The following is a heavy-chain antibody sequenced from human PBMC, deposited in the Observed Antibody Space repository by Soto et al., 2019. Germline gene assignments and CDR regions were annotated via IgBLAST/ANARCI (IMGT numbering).Heavy chain of an antibody. Sequence: GGSLRLSCAASGFTFSSYAMIWVRQAPGKGLEWVSAISGSGGSTYYADSVKGRFTISRDNSKNTLYLQMNSLRAEDTAVYYCAKSGYSYGYYYYGMDVWGQGTTVTVSS. CDR1: GFTFSSYA. D-gene: IGHD5-18*01. CDR3: AKSGYSYGYYYYGMDV. J-gene: IGHJ6*02. V-gene: IGHV3-23*01. CDR2: ISGSGGST.